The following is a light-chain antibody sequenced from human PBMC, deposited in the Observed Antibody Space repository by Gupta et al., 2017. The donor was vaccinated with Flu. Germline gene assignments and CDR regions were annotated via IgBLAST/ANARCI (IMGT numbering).Light chain of an antibody. J-gene: IGKJ4*01. CDR1: QNVGTN. CDR2: GAS. Sequence: GNRGTLSCSTSQNVGTNLACYQQKVGQDPRLLVFGASSRATGIPARFIGSGSETEFSLIISSLQSEDFALYFCHQYDRWPLSFGGGTRV. V-gene: IGKV3-15*01. CDR3: HQYDRWPLS.